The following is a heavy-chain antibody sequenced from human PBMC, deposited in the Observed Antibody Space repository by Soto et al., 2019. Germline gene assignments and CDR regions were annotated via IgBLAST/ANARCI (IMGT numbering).Heavy chain of an antibody. CDR3: AKLAPPSSNP. D-gene: IGHD3-3*02. V-gene: IGHV3-23*01. CDR1: GFTIVDFG. J-gene: IGHJ5*02. CDR2: ISGSGGSK. Sequence: GGPLRLSCTAAGFTIVDFGMRRVSQAPGKGLEWVSAISGSGGSKYYADSVKGRFTISRDNSKNTLYLQMNSLRAEDTAVYYCAKLAPPSSNPWGQGTLVTVSS.